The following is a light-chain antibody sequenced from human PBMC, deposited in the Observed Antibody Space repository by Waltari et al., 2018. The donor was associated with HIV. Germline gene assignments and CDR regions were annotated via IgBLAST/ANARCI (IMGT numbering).Light chain of an antibody. CDR1: QLGARY. V-gene: IGLV3-1*01. CDR3: QTWDTTTVV. Sequence: SYELTQPPSVSVSPEQTASITCSGDQLGARYVCWYQQKPGQSPVLVIYQDTKRPSGIPERFSGSNSGNTATLTISGTQAMDEADYYCQTWDTTTVVFGGGTKLTVL. J-gene: IGLJ2*01. CDR2: QDT.